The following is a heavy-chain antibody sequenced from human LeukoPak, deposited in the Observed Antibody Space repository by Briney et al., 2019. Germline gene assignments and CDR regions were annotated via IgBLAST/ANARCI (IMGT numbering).Heavy chain of an antibody. V-gene: IGHV3-48*02. CDR3: ARASGNYIRD. CDR2: IGSSGGTT. D-gene: IGHD1-26*01. J-gene: IGHJ4*02. CDR1: GFTFSSSL. Sequence: GGSLRLSCVASGFTFSSSLVNWVRQAPGQGLEWVSYIGSSGGTTYYADSVKGRFTISRDNAKNSLYLQMNSLRDEDTAVYYCARASGNYIRDWGQGTLVTVSS.